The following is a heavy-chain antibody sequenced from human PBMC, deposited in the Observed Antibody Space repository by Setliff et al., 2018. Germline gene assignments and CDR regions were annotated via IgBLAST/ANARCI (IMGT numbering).Heavy chain of an antibody. CDR2: ISAYIGKA. D-gene: IGHD3-3*01. J-gene: IGHJ4*02. V-gene: IGHV1-18*01. Sequence: ASVKVSCKAVGYTFLSYGLSWVRQAPGQGLEWMGWISAYIGKADYAQNFQGGVTMTTDTSTNTAYLELRSLRYDDTAVYFCARAPRLEWILPTFDYWGQGTPVTVSS. CDR3: ARAPRLEWILPTFDY. CDR1: GYTFLSYG.